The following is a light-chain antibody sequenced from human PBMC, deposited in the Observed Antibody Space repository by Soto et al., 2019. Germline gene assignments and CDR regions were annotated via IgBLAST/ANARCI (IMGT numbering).Light chain of an antibody. V-gene: IGLV2-14*01. CDR3: ISYTGSSTSYV. J-gene: IGLJ1*01. Sequence: QSALTQPASVSGSPGQSITISCTGTGSDVGGYDYVSWYQHHPGKAPKVMIYEVTNRPSGVSNRFSGSKSGNTASLTISGLQAEDEADYYCISYTGSSTSYVFGTGTKVTVL. CDR2: EVT. CDR1: GSDVGGYDY.